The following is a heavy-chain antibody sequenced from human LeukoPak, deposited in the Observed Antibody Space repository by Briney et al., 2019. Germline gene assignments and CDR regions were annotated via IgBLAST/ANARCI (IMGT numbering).Heavy chain of an antibody. V-gene: IGHV1-69*04. D-gene: IGHD6-19*01. Sequence: GASVKVSCKASGGTFSSYAISWVRQAPGQGLEWMGRIIPILGIANYAQKFQGRVTITADKSTSTAYMELSSLRSEDTAVYYCARSPSGAGYSSGWYEEFDYWGQGPLVTVSS. J-gene: IGHJ4*02. CDR1: GGTFSSYA. CDR2: IIPILGIA. CDR3: ARSPSGAGYSSGWYEEFDY.